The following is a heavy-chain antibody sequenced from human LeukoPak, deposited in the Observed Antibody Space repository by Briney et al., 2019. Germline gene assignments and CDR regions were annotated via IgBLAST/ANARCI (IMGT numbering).Heavy chain of an antibody. Sequence: GGSPRLSCAASGFTFSSYWMHWVRQAPGKGLVWVSRINSDGSSAIYADSVKGRFTISRDNAKNTLYLQMNSLRAEDTAVYYCARDSWYYYDSSGYYRDYWGQGTLVTVSS. CDR2: INSDGSSA. J-gene: IGHJ4*02. V-gene: IGHV3-74*01. CDR3: ARDSWYYYDSSGYYRDY. D-gene: IGHD3-22*01. CDR1: GFTFSSYW.